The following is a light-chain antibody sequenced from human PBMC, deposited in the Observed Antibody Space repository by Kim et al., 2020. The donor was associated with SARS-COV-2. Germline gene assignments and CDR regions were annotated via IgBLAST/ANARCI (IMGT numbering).Light chain of an antibody. CDR3: FSFTTSSTWV. Sequence: QSITISGTGNSSDVVAYDFVSWYQQHPGKVPKLMIYDVSNRPSGVSNRFSGSKSGNTASLSISGLQPEDEANYYRFSFTTSSTWVSGGGTQLTVL. CDR1: SSDVVAYDF. V-gene: IGLV2-14*03. CDR2: DVS. J-gene: IGLJ3*02.